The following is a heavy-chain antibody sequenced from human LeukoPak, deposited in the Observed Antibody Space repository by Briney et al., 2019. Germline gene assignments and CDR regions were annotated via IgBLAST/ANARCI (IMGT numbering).Heavy chain of an antibody. V-gene: IGHV3-30*02. Sequence: PGGPLRLSCAASGFTFSSYGMHWVRQAPGKGLEWVAFIRYDGSNKYYADSVKGRFTISRDNSKNTLYLQMNSLRAEDTAVYYCAXGHXWNDHPGGAFDYWGQGTLVTVSS. D-gene: IGHD1-1*01. J-gene: IGHJ4*02. CDR1: GFTFSSYG. CDR3: AXGHXWNDHPGGAFDY. CDR2: IRYDGSNK.